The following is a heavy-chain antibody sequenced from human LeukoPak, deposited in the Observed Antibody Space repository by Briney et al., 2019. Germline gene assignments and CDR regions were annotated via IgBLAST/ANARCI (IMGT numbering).Heavy chain of an antibody. V-gene: IGHV4-34*01. CDR1: GGSFSDYY. J-gene: IGHJ6*03. CDR3: ARGEGTLAGRRWPYSFYYYVDV. Sequence: PSETLSLTCVVYGGSFSDYYWTGVRQPPRKGREWIGEINHSGATKYNPSLKSRVTISIDTSNNQFSLKLNSVTAADTAVYYCARGEGTLAGRRWPYSFYYYVDVWGKGTTVTVSS. D-gene: IGHD6-19*01. CDR2: INHSGAT.